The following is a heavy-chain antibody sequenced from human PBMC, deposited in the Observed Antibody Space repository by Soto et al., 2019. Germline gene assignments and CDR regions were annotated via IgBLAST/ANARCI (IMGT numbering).Heavy chain of an antibody. Sequence: PSETLSLTCTVSGGSISSYYWSWIRQPPGKGLEWIGYIYYSGSTNYNPSLKSRVTISVDTSKNQFSLKLSSVTAADTAVYYCARIMTTVTVLDYWGQGTLVTVSS. CDR2: IYYSGST. J-gene: IGHJ4*02. CDR1: GGSISSYY. CDR3: ARIMTTVTVLDY. V-gene: IGHV4-59*01. D-gene: IGHD4-17*01.